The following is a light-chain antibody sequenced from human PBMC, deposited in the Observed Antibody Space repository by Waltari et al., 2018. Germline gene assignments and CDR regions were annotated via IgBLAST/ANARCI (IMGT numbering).Light chain of an antibody. CDR1: SGHSSYA. CDR3: QTWGTGIQV. J-gene: IGLJ2*01. Sequence: QLALTQSPSASASLGASVKLTCTLSSGHSSYAIAWPQQQPEKGPRYLMKLHSDGSHTQGDGIPDRFSGASSGAGRYLTISSLQSEDEADYYCQTWGTGIQVFGGGTKLTVL. V-gene: IGLV4-69*01. CDR2: LHSDGSH.